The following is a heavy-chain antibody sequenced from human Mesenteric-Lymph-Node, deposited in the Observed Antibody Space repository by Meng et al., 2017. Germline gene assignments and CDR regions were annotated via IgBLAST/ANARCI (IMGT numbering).Heavy chain of an antibody. J-gene: IGHJ3*02. Sequence: GESLKISCAASGFSYSTYAMHWVRQAPGKGLEWVAVIWYDGSNKYYADSVKGRFTISRDNSKNTLYLQMNSLRAEDTAVYYCATIQLWLESGAFDIWGQGTMVTVSS. CDR2: IWYDGSNK. CDR1: GFSYSTYA. CDR3: ATIQLWLESGAFDI. V-gene: IGHV3-33*08. D-gene: IGHD5-18*01.